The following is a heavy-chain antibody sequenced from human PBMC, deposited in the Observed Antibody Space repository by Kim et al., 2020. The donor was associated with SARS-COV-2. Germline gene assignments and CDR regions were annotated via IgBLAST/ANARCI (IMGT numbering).Heavy chain of an antibody. CDR3: ARVSYGDYGVGYFDY. V-gene: IGHV1-3*01. CDR1: GYTFTSYA. J-gene: IGHJ4*02. Sequence: ASVKVSCKASGYTFTSYAMHWVRQAPGQRLEWMGWINAGNGNTKYSQKFQGRVTITRDTSASTAHMELSSLRSEDTAVYYCARVSYGDYGVGYFDYWGQGTLVTVSS. D-gene: IGHD4-17*01. CDR2: INAGNGNT.